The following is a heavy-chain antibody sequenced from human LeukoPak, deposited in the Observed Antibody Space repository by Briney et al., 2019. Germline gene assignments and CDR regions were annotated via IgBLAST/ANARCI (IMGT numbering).Heavy chain of an antibody. CDR3: ARAMVTILWFGESLYNWFDP. Sequence: PSQTLSLTCTVSGGSISSGDYYWSWIRQPPGKGLEWIGYIYYSGSTYYNPSLKSRVTISVDTSKNQFSLKLSSVAAADTAVYYCARAMVTILWFGESLYNWFDPWGQGTLVTVSS. J-gene: IGHJ5*02. V-gene: IGHV4-30-4*01. D-gene: IGHD3-10*01. CDR1: GGSISSGDYY. CDR2: IYYSGST.